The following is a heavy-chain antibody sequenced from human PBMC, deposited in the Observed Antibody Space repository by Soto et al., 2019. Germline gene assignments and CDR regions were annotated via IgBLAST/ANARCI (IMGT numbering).Heavy chain of an antibody. Sequence: QVQLVESGGGVVQPGRSLRLSCAASGFTFSSYGMHWVRQAPGKGLAWVAVIWYDGSNKYYADSVKGRFTISRDNSKTTLYLQMNSLRAEDTAVYYCARDHYGDYEVGYYYGMDVWGQGTTVTVSS. V-gene: IGHV3-33*01. CDR2: IWYDGSNK. CDR1: GFTFSSYG. D-gene: IGHD4-17*01. CDR3: ARDHYGDYEVGYYYGMDV. J-gene: IGHJ6*02.